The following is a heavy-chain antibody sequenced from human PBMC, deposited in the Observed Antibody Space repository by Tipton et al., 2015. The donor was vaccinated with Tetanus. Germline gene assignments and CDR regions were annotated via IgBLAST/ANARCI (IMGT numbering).Heavy chain of an antibody. Sequence: TLSLTCSVSGGSVSPYFWVWIRQAAGKGLEWIGRIYISGDTNYNPSLKSRVTMLVDTSKNQVSLKLTSVTVADTAVYYCARIHDFWSGYFDFWGQGTLVSVSS. V-gene: IGHV4-4*07. CDR2: IYISGDT. D-gene: IGHD3-3*01. CDR3: ARIHDFWSGYFDF. J-gene: IGHJ4*02. CDR1: GGSVSPYF.